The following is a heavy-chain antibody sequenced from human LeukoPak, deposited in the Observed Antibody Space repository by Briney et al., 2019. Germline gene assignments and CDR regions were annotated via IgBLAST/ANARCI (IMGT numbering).Heavy chain of an antibody. J-gene: IGHJ6*03. CDR1: GGSISSYY. V-gene: IGHV4-59*01. CDR2: IHKTGST. Sequence: SETLSLTCSVSGGSISSYYWSWIRQPPGKGLEWIGNIHKTGSTNYNPSLKSRVTISVDTSKNQFSLKLSSVTAADTAVYYCARVPWLSSGWSTRYYYYYYMDVRGKGTMVTVSS. D-gene: IGHD6-19*01. CDR3: ARVPWLSSGWSTRYYYYYYMDV.